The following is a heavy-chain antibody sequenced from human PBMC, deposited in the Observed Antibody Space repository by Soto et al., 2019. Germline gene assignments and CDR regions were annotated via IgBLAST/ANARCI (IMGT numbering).Heavy chain of an antibody. CDR3: ARVARFGEPPYYYGMDG. V-gene: IGHV1-69*13. J-gene: IGHJ6*02. CDR2: IIPIFGTA. D-gene: IGHD3-10*01. Sequence: SVKVSCKASGGTFSSYAISWVRQAPGQGLEWMGGIIPIFGTANYAQKFQGRVTITADESTSTAYMELSSLRSEDTAVYYCARVARFGEPPYYYGMDGWGQGTTVTVSS. CDR1: GGTFSSYA.